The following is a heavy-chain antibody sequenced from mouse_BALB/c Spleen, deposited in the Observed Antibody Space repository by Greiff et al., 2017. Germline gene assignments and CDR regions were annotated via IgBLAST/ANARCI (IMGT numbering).Heavy chain of an antibody. Sequence: VQLQQSGAELVRPGTSVKISCKASGYTFTNYWLGWVKQRPGHGLEWIGDIYPGGGYTNYNEKFKGKATLTADTSSSTAYMQLSSLTSEDSAVYFCARWRGNYGSWFAYWGQGTLVTVSA. J-gene: IGHJ3*01. CDR2: IYPGGGYT. D-gene: IGHD1-2*01. V-gene: IGHV1-63*02. CDR3: ARWRGNYGSWFAY. CDR1: GYTFTNYW.